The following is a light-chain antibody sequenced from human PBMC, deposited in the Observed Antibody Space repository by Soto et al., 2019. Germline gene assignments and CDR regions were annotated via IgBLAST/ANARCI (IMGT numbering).Light chain of an antibody. Sequence: EIVLTQSPAILSMSPGERATLSCRASQSVSSYFAWYQQKPGQAPTLLIYDASNRATGVPARFSGSGSGTDFTLTISCLEPEDFAVYYCQQRRYWPVTFGQGTKVEIK. V-gene: IGKV3-11*01. CDR1: QSVSSY. CDR3: QQRRYWPVT. J-gene: IGKJ1*01. CDR2: DAS.